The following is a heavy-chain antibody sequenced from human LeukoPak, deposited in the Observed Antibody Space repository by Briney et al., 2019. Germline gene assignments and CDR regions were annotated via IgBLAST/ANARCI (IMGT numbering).Heavy chain of an antibody. V-gene: IGHV1-46*01. Sequence: GASVKDSCKASGYTFTSYYMHWVRQAPGQGLEWMGIINPSGGSTSYAQKFQGRVTMTRDMSTCTVYMELSSLRSEDTAVYYCAMVVAANNWFDPWGQGTLVTVSS. CDR3: AMVVAANNWFDP. J-gene: IGHJ5*02. CDR2: INPSGGST. CDR1: GYTFTSYY. D-gene: IGHD2-15*01.